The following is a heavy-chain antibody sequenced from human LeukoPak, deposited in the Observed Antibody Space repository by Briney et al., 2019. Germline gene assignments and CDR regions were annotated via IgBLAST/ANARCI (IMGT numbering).Heavy chain of an antibody. CDR2: ISHSGNT. J-gene: IGHJ4*02. CDR3: ARYFCGSSYCPGVNY. V-gene: IGHV4-31*03. D-gene: IGHD2-15*01. Sequence: SQTLSLTCTVSGDSVTSNGFYWTWIRHHPGGGLEWMGYISHSGNTYYNPSLNGRVTFSLDTSKSQFSLRLDSVTAADTAVYYCARYFCGSSYCPGVNYWGQGTLVTVSS. CDR1: GDSVTSNGFY.